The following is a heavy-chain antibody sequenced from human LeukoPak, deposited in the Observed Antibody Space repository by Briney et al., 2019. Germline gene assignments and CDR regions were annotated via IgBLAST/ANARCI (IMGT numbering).Heavy chain of an antibody. CDR3: ARHHPGQSGSFDI. V-gene: IGHV4-59*08. Sequence: PSETLSLTCALSGGSISSYFWSWIRQPPGTGLEWIGYIDYTGSTNYNPSLKSRLTISIDTSENQFSLKVSSVTAADTAVYYCARHHPGQSGSFDIRGQGTMVTVSS. CDR2: IDYTGST. J-gene: IGHJ3*02. D-gene: IGHD3-10*01. CDR1: GGSISSYF.